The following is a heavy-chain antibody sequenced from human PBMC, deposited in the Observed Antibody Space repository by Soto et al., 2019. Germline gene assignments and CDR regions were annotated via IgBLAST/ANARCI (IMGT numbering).Heavy chain of an antibody. CDR3: VRWTAGGQHYFDS. CDR2: IGGNGDDT. J-gene: IGHJ4*02. D-gene: IGHD3-16*01. CDR1: RFIFNNYA. V-gene: IGHV3-23*01. Sequence: GGSLRLSCAASRFIFNNYALTWVRQAPGKGLEWVSTIGGNGDDTYYADSVKGRFSISRDNSKNTLYLQMSSLRAEDTAAYFCVRWTAGGQHYFDSWGRGTLVTVSS.